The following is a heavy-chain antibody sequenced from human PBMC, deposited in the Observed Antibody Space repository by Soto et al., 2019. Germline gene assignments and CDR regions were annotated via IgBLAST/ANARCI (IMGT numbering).Heavy chain of an antibody. CDR1: GFTFSNAW. CDR3: TTAMVRGVILFDP. D-gene: IGHD3-10*01. J-gene: IGHJ5*02. CDR2: IKSKTDGGTT. V-gene: IGHV3-15*01. Sequence: PGGSLRLSCAASGFTFSNAWMSWVRQAPGKGLEWVGRIKSKTDGGTTDYAAPVKGRFTISRDDSKNTLYLQMNSLKTEDTAVYYCTTAMVRGVILFDPWGQGTLVTVSS.